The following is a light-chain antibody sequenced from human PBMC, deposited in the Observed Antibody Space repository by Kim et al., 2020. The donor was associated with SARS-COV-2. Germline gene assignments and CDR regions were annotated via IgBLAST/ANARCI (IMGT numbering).Light chain of an antibody. CDR2: DAS. V-gene: IGKV1-13*02. CDR3: QQFNSYPLT. CDR1: QGISSS. Sequence: AIQLTQSPSSLSASVGDRVTITCRASQGISSSLAWYQQKPGKAPNLLIYDASSLESGVPPRFSGSGSGTDFTLTISSLHPEDFATYYCQQFNSYPLTFGGGTKVDIK. J-gene: IGKJ4*01.